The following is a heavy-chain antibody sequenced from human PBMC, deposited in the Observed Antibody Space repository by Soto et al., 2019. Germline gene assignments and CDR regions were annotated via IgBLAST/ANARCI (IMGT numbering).Heavy chain of an antibody. J-gene: IGHJ4*02. CDR1: GDSISNYY. V-gene: IGHV4-59*01. CDR3: ARDSRGDGYYFDY. Sequence: SETLSLTCTVSGDSISNYYWSWIRQAPGKGLQWIGFIYHSGNTNYNPSLKSRVTMSIDTSKSQFSLKLNSVTAADTAVYYCARDSRGDGYYFDYWGQGTLVTVSS. CDR2: IYHSGNT. D-gene: IGHD2-2*01.